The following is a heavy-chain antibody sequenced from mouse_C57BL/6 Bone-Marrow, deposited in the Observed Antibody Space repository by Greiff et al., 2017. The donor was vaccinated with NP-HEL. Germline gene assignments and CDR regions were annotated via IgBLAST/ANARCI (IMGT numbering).Heavy chain of an antibody. Sequence: EVKLMESGEGLVKPGGSLKLSCAASGFTFSSYAMSWVRQTPEKRLEWVAYISSGGDYIYYADTVKGRFTISRDNARNTLYLQMSSLKSEDTAMYYCTRGNDYDGRVFDYWGQGTTLTVSS. CDR1: GFTFSSYA. J-gene: IGHJ2*01. V-gene: IGHV5-9-1*02. CDR3: TRGNDYDGRVFDY. D-gene: IGHD2-4*01. CDR2: ISSGGDYI.